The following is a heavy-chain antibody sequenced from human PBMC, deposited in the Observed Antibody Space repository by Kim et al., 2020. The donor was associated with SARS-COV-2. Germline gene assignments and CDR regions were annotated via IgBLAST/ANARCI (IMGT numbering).Heavy chain of an antibody. D-gene: IGHD3-22*01. V-gene: IGHV1-18*01. J-gene: IGHJ4*02. Sequence: ASVKVSCKASGYTFTSYGISWVRQAPGQGLEWMGWISAYNGNTNYAQKLQGRVTMTTDTSTSTAYMELRSLRSDDTAVYYCARGGSYYYDSSGWVPRDYWGQGTLVTVSS. CDR3: ARGGSYYYDSSGWVPRDY. CDR2: ISAYNGNT. CDR1: GYTFTSYG.